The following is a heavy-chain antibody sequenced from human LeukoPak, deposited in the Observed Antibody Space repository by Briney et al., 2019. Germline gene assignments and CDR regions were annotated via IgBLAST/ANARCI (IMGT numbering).Heavy chain of an antibody. V-gene: IGHV4-30-4*01. J-gene: IGHJ6*02. D-gene: IGHD2-2*01. CDR1: GGSISSGDYY. CDR3: ARTRDANAYYYYYGMDV. CDR2: IYYSGST. Sequence: SQTLSLTCTVSGGSISSGDYYWSWIRQPPGKGLEWIGYIYYSGSTYYNPSLKSRVTISVDTSKNQFSLKLSSVTAADTAVYYCARTRDANAYYYYYGMDVWGQGTTVTVSS.